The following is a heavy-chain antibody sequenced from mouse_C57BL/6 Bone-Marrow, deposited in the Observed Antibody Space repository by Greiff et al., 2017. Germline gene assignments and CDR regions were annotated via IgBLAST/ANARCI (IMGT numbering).Heavy chain of an antibody. J-gene: IGHJ4*01. Sequence: VQRVESGAELVRPGTSVKMSCKASGYTFTNYWIGWAKQRPGHGLEWIGDIYPGGGYTNYNEKFKGKATLTADKSSSTAYMQFSSLTSEDSAIYYCARVGDGNYVYAMDYWGQGTSVTVSS. V-gene: IGHV1-63*01. CDR2: IYPGGGYT. D-gene: IGHD2-1*01. CDR1: GYTFTNYW. CDR3: ARVGDGNYVYAMDY.